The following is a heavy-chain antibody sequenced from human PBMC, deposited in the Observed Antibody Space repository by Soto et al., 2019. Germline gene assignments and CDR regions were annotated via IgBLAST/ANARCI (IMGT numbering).Heavy chain of an antibody. J-gene: IGHJ5*02. CDR1: GGTFSSYT. V-gene: IGHV1-69*02. D-gene: IGHD3-10*01. CDR2: IIPILGIA. Sequence: QVQLVQSGAEVKKPGSSVKVSCKASGGTFSSYTISWVRQAPGQGLEWMGRIIPILGIANYAQKFQGRVTITADKSTSTAYMELSSLRSEDTAVYYCARSPPTMVRGSNWFAPWGQGTLVTVSS. CDR3: ARSPPTMVRGSNWFAP.